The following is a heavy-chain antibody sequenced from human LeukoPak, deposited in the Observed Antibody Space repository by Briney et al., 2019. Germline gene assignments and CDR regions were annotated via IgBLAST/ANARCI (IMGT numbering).Heavy chain of an antibody. J-gene: IGHJ3*02. V-gene: IGHV1-46*01. Sequence: ASVKVSCKASGYTFTGYYMHWVRQAPGQGLEWMGIINPSGGSTSYAQKFQGRVTMTRDTSTSTVYMELSSLRSEDTAVYYCARSSRDYDSSGYPEAFDIWGQGTMVTVSS. D-gene: IGHD3-22*01. CDR2: INPSGGST. CDR1: GYTFTGYY. CDR3: ARSSRDYDSSGYPEAFDI.